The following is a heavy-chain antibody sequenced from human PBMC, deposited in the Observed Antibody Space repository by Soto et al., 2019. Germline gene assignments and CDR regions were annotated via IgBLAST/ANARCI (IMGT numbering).Heavy chain of an antibody. CDR1: GFTFISYA. Sequence: WGSLRLSCASSGFTFISYAMSWVRQAPGKGLERVSAISGSGGSTYYADSVKGRFTISRDNSKNTLYLQMNSLRAEDTAVYYCAKPIEQWLGNFDYWGQGTLVTVSS. V-gene: IGHV3-23*01. CDR2: ISGSGGST. CDR3: AKPIEQWLGNFDY. J-gene: IGHJ4*02. D-gene: IGHD6-19*01.